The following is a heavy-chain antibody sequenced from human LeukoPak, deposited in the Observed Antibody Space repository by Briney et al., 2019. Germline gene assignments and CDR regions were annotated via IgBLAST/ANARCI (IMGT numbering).Heavy chain of an antibody. V-gene: IGHV1-69*13. J-gene: IGHJ3*02. CDR2: IIPIFGTA. Sequence: SVKVSCKASGGTFSSYAISWVRQAPGQGLEWMGGIIPIFGTANYAQKFQGRVTITADESTSTAYMELSSLRSEDTAVYYCARVESIAARPRAFDIWGQGTMVTVSS. CDR1: GGTFSSYA. D-gene: IGHD6-6*01. CDR3: ARVESIAARPRAFDI.